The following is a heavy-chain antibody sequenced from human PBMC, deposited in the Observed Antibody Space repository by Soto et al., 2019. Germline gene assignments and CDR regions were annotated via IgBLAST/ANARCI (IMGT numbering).Heavy chain of an antibody. D-gene: IGHD2-2*01. V-gene: IGHV1-69*13. CDR3: AGDIVVVPAAMRALAQLEYYYYGMDV. CDR2: IIPIFGTA. CDR1: GGTFSSYA. Sequence: ASVKVSCKASGGTFSSYAISWVRQAPGQGLEWMGGIIPIFGTANYAQKFQGRVTITADESTSTAYMELSSLRSEDTAVYYCAGDIVVVPAAMRALAQLEYYYYGMDVWGQGTTVTVSS. J-gene: IGHJ6*02.